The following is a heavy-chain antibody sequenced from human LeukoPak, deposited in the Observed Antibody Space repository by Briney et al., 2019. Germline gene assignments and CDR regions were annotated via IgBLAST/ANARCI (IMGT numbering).Heavy chain of an antibody. Sequence: AGGSLRLSCAASGFTFSSYAMHWVRQAPGKGLEWVAVISYDGSNKYYADSVKGRFTISRDNAKNSLYLQMNSLRAEDTAVYYCARERGRGTYKGSNAFDIWGQGTMVTVSS. J-gene: IGHJ3*02. CDR1: GFTFSSYA. CDR2: ISYDGSNK. D-gene: IGHD3-16*01. V-gene: IGHV3-30-3*01. CDR3: ARERGRGTYKGSNAFDI.